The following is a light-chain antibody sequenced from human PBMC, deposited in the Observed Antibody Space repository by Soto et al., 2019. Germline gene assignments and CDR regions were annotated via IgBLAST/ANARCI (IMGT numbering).Light chain of an antibody. CDR2: DAS. V-gene: IGKV3-11*01. CDR1: QSVSSY. CDR3: QQYNNWPPLT. J-gene: IGKJ1*01. Sequence: EIVLTQSPATLSLSPGERATLSCSASQSVSSYLAWYQQKPGQAPRLLIYDASNRATGIPARFSGSGSGTDFTLTISSLEPEDFAVYYCQQYNNWPPLTFGQGTKVDIK.